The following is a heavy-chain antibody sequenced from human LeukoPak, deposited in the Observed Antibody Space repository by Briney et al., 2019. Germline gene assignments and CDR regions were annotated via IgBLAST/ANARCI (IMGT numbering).Heavy chain of an antibody. D-gene: IGHD2-8*01. J-gene: IGHJ6*02. CDR3: ALGTINKDFYFGMDV. Sequence: PGGSLRLSCAASVFTFSDYYMTWLRQAPGKGLEWLSYISNSGSTVFYADSVKGRFTVSRDNAKRSLYLQIESLRDDDTAVYHCALGTINKDFYFGMDVWGQGTTVTVSS. V-gene: IGHV3-11*01. CDR1: VFTFSDYY. CDR2: ISNSGSTV.